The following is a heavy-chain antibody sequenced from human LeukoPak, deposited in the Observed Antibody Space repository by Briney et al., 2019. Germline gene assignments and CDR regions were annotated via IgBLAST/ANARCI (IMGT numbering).Heavy chain of an antibody. Sequence: GGSLRLSCAVSGFTFSSFCMSWVRQAPGQGLERVANIRKDGSLQYYVDSVEGRFTISRDNAKNSLYLQMNTLRADDTAVYYCTRVSGGYDMSDYWGQGTLVTVSS. CDR3: TRVSGGYDMSDY. V-gene: IGHV3-7*03. D-gene: IGHD3-9*01. CDR2: IRKDGSLQ. CDR1: GFTFSSFC. J-gene: IGHJ4*02.